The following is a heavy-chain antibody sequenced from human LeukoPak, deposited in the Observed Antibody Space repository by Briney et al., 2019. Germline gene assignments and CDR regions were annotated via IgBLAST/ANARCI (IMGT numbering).Heavy chain of an antibody. CDR2: IYTSGST. J-gene: IGHJ3*02. V-gene: IGHV4-4*07. CDR1: GGSISSYY. Sequence: SETLSLTCTVSGGSISSYYWSWIRQPAGKGLEWIGRIYTSGSTNYNPSLKSRVTMSVDTSKNQFSLKLSSVTAADTAVYYCARDLRYGDYGDDAFDIWGQGTMVTVSS. D-gene: IGHD4-17*01. CDR3: ARDLRYGDYGDDAFDI.